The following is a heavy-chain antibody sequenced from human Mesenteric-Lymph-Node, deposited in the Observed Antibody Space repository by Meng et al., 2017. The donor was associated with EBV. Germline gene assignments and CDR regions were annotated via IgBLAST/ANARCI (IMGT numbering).Heavy chain of an antibody. CDR2: IIHGGSP. CDR3: ARRPTGIDY. Sequence: QGQRKRWGEELLKPSETLSLTCAVNGGSLSGAYWNCIRQPPGKGLEWIGEIIHGGSPSYNPSLKSRVTISIDTSKNQLSLMLSSVTAADTAVYYCARRPTGIDYWGQGTLVTVSS. CDR1: GGSLSGAY. J-gene: IGHJ4*02. V-gene: IGHV4-34*12. D-gene: IGHD2-8*02.